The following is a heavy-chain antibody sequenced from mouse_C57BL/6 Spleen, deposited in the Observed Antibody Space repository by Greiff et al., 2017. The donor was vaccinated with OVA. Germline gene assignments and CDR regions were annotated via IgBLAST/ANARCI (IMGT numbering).Heavy chain of an antibody. J-gene: IGHJ2*01. CDR2: IWTGGGT. CDR1: GFSLTSYA. D-gene: IGHD1-1*01. Sequence: QVQLKQSGPGLVAPSQSLSLTCTVSGFSLTSYAISWVRQPPGKGLEWLGVIWTGGGTNYNSDLISRLSISNDNSKSQVFLKMSSLQTDDTARYYCARSRYGYFDVWGKGTTLTVSS. V-gene: IGHV2-9-1*01. CDR3: ARSRYGYFDV.